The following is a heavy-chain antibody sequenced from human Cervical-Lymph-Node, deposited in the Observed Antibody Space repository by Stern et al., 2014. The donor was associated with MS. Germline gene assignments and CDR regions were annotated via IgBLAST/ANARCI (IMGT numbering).Heavy chain of an antibody. D-gene: IGHD2-15*01. CDR1: GYIFTNYA. CDR2: IKAGHGNT. Sequence: QVQLVQSGAEVKKPGASVKVSCKASGYIFTNYAMHWVRQAPGQRFEWMGWIKAGHGNTQYSQKFQGRVTITRDTSANIVYMDLSRLSSEDTAVYYCARDFVVEVAALPTGWLDPWGQGTLVTVSS. V-gene: IGHV1-3*01. J-gene: IGHJ5*02. CDR3: ARDFVVEVAALPTGWLDP.